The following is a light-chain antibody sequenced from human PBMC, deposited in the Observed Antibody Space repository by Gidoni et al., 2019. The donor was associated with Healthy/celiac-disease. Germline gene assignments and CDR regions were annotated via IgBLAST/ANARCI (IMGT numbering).Light chain of an antibody. CDR1: QSISSY. CDR3: QQSYSTPYT. Sequence: DIHMTQSPSSLSASVGDRVTITCRASQSISSYLNWYQQKPGKAPKLLIYAASSLQSGVPSRFSGSGSGTDFTLNISSLQPEDFATYYCQQSYSTPYTFGQGTKLEI. V-gene: IGKV1-39*01. J-gene: IGKJ2*01. CDR2: AAS.